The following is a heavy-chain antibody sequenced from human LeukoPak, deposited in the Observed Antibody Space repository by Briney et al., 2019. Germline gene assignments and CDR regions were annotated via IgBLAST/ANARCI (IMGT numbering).Heavy chain of an antibody. CDR3: ARLIVGATQLDS. D-gene: IGHD1-26*01. J-gene: IGHJ4*02. CDR2: IFHSGST. Sequence: SETLSLTCSVSGYSISSGYYWGWIRQPPGKGLEWIGTIFHSGSTYYNPSLKSRVTISVDTSKNQFSLRLSSVTAADTAIYCCARLIVGATQLDSWGQGTLVTVS. V-gene: IGHV4-38-2*01. CDR1: GYSISSGYY.